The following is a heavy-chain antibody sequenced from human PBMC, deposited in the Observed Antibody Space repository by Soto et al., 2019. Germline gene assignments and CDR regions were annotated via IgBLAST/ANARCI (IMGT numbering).Heavy chain of an antibody. CDR1: GFTVSSNY. V-gene: IGHV3-66*01. J-gene: IGHJ3*02. D-gene: IGHD3-22*01. Sequence: EVQLVESGGGLVQPGGSLRLSCAASGFTVSSNYMSWVRQAPGKGLEWVSVIYSGGSTYYEDSVKGRFTISRDNSKNTLYLQMNSLRAEDTAVYYGARVPPSVVTYAFDIWGQGTMVTVSS. CDR2: IYSGGST. CDR3: ARVPPSVVTYAFDI.